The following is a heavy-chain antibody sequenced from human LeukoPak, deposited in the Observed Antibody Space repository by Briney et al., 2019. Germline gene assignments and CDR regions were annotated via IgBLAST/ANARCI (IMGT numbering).Heavy chain of an antibody. CDR2: ISRSGSHI. D-gene: IGHD6-19*01. CDR1: GFIFGDYY. CDR3: ARYSSGWYPEYFQH. J-gene: IGHJ1*01. V-gene: IGHV3-11*01. Sequence: PGGSLRLSCAASGFIFGDYYMSWIRQAPGKGLEWVSYISRSGSHIYYADSVKGRFTISRDNAKSSLYLQMNSLRAEDTAVYYCARYSSGWYPEYFQHWGQGTLVTVSS.